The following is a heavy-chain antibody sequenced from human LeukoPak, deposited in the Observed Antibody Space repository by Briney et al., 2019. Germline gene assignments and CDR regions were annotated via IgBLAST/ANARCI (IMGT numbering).Heavy chain of an antibody. V-gene: IGHV1-8*03. CDR3: AREGRGYCSSTSCYMQHFDY. J-gene: IGHJ4*02. Sequence: GASVKVSCKASGYTFTSHDINWVRQATGQGLEWMGWMNPNSGNTGYAQKFQGRVTITRNTSISTAYMELGSLRSEDTAVYYCAREGRGYCSSTSCYMQHFDYWGQGTLVTVSS. CDR1: GYTFTSHD. D-gene: IGHD2-2*01. CDR2: MNPNSGNT.